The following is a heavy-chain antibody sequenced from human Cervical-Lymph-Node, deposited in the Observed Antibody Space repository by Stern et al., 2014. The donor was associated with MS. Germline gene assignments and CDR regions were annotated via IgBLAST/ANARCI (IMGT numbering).Heavy chain of an antibody. V-gene: IGHV3-66*01. CDR3: AREFCSTTTCYGFDY. D-gene: IGHD2-2*01. CDR1: GFTVSTNY. J-gene: IGHJ4*02. Sequence: EVQLVESGGGLVQPGGSLRLSCAASGFTVSTNYMSWVRQAPGKGLEWVSLIYSGDKTYYADSVKGRFTISRDNSKNTLYLQMSSLRAADTAVYFCAREFCSTTTCYGFDYWGQGTLVTVSS. CDR2: IYSGDKT.